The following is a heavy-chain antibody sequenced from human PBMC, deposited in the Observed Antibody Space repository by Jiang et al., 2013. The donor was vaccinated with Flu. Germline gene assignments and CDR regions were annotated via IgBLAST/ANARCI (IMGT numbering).Heavy chain of an antibody. CDR3: ARQRADNSGWKFDY. J-gene: IGHJ4*02. V-gene: IGHV5-51*01. CDR1: TSYW. CDR2: IYPGDSDT. Sequence: TSYWIGWVRQMPGKGLEWMGIIYPGDSDTRYSPSFQGQVTISADKSISTAYLQWSSLKASDTAMYYCARQRADNSGWKFDYWGQGTLVTVSS. D-gene: IGHD6-19*01.